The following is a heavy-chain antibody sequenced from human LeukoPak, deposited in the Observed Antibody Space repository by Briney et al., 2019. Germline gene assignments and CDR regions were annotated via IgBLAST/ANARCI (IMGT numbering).Heavy chain of an antibody. CDR1: GGSFSGYY. Sequence: PSETLSLTCAVYGGSFSGYYWSWIRQPPGKRLEWIGEINHSGSTNYNPSLKSRVTISVDTSKNQFSLKLSSVTAADTAVYYCARVRATGAHDCWGQGTLVTVSS. CDR3: ARVRATGAHDC. V-gene: IGHV4-34*01. J-gene: IGHJ4*02. CDR2: INHSGST. D-gene: IGHD7-27*01.